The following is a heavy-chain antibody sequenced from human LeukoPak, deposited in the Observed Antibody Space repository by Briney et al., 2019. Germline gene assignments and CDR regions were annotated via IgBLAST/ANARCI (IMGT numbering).Heavy chain of an antibody. CDR1: GFTFSSYW. Sequence: GGSLRLSCAASGFTFSSYWMHWVRQAPGKGLQWVSSISSSSSYIYYIDSVKGRFTVSRDNAENSLYLQMSSLRAEDTAVYYCARRYYGSATYRLPYDYWGQGTLVTVSS. J-gene: IGHJ4*02. V-gene: IGHV3-21*01. CDR3: ARRYYGSATYRLPYDY. CDR2: ISSSSSYI. D-gene: IGHD3-22*01.